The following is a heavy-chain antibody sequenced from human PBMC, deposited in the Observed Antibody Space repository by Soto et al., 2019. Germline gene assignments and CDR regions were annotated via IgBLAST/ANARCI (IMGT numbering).Heavy chain of an antibody. Sequence: ASETLSLTCTVSGGSISSSSYYWGWIRQPPGKGLEWIGSIYYSGSTYYNPSLKSRVTISVDTSKNQFSLKLGSVTAADTAVYYCARNEAYYYDSSGPPAAFDIWGQGTMVTVSS. D-gene: IGHD3-22*01. CDR2: IYYSGST. CDR3: ARNEAYYYDSSGPPAAFDI. V-gene: IGHV4-39*01. CDR1: GGSISSSSYY. J-gene: IGHJ3*02.